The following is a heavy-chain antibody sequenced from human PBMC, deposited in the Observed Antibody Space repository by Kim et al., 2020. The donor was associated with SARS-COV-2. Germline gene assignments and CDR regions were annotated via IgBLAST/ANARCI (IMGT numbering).Heavy chain of an antibody. D-gene: IGHD3-3*01. CDR3: ARGAYDFWSGPTPNYYYYMDV. Sequence: SETLSLTCTVSGGSISSGDYYWSWIRQPPGKGLEWIGYIYYSGSTYYNPSLKSRVTISVDTSKNQFSLKLSSVTAADTAVYYCARGAYDFWSGPTPNYYYYMDVWGKGTTVTVSS. J-gene: IGHJ6*03. CDR2: IYYSGST. V-gene: IGHV4-30-4*01. CDR1: GGSISSGDYY.